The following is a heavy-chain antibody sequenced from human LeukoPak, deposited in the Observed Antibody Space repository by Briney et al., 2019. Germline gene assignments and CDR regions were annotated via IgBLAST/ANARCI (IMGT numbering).Heavy chain of an antibody. V-gene: IGHV4-31*03. J-gene: IGHJ4*02. CDR3: ARGGYSYGLYFDY. CDR2: IYYSGST. Sequence: SQTLSLTCTVSGGSISSGGYYWSWIRQHPGKGLEWIGYIYYSGSTYYNPSLKSRATISVDTSKNQFSLKLSSVTAADTAVYYCARGGYSYGLYFDYWGQGTLVTVSS. D-gene: IGHD5-18*01. CDR1: GGSISSGGYY.